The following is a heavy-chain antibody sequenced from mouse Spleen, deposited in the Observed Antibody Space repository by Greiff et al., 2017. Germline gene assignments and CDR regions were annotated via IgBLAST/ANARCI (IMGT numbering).Heavy chain of an antibody. CDR2: SRNKANDYTT. D-gene: IGHD2-4*01. V-gene: IGHV7-1*01. J-gene: IGHJ3*01. CDR3: ARDDYDGGAWFAY. Sequence: EVKLVESGGGLVQSGRSLRLSCATSGFTFSDFYMEWVRQAPGKGLEWIAASRNKANDYTTEYSASVKGRFIVSRDTSQSILYLQMNALRAEDTAIYYCARDDYDGGAWFAYWGQGTLVTVSA. CDR1: GFTFSDFY.